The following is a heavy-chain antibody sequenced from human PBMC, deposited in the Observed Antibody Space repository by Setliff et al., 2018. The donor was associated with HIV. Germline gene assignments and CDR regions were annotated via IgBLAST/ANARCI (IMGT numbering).Heavy chain of an antibody. CDR1: GYSIRSGYY. Sequence: PSETLSLTCAVSGYSIRSGYYWGWIRQSPGKGLEWIGTMFRTGTSYSNPSLTSRVTISVDPSKNQFSLKLSSVTATDTAMYYCASANWNYLGYWFDPWGQGTLVTVSS. J-gene: IGHJ5*02. CDR2: MFRTGTS. CDR3: ASANWNYLGYWFDP. V-gene: IGHV4-38-2*01. D-gene: IGHD1-7*01.